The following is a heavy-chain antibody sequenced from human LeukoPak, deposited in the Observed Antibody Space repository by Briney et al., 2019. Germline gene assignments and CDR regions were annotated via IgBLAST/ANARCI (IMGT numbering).Heavy chain of an antibody. CDR1: GGSITSGDYY. CDR3: ARVRYLHYFDY. CDR2: IYYTGST. Sequence: SQTLSLTCSASGGSITSGDYYWSWIRQSPGKGLEWIGYIYYTGSTYYNPSLKSRVTLSIDMSKNQFSLKVSSVIAADTAVYYCARVRYLHYFDYWGQGTLVTVSS. V-gene: IGHV4-30-4*01. J-gene: IGHJ4*02. D-gene: IGHD2-15*01.